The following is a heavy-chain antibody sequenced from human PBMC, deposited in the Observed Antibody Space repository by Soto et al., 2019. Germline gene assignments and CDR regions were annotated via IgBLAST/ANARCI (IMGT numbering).Heavy chain of an antibody. J-gene: IGHJ4*02. Sequence: ESGGGVVQPGRSLRLSCAASGFTFSSYGMHWVRQAPGKGLEWVAVISYDGSNKYYADSVKGRFTISRDNSKNTLYLQMNSLRAEDTAVYYCAKGSSGYGIDYWGQGTLVTVSS. CDR3: AKGSSGYGIDY. CDR1: GFTFSSYG. V-gene: IGHV3-30*18. CDR2: ISYDGSNK. D-gene: IGHD5-12*01.